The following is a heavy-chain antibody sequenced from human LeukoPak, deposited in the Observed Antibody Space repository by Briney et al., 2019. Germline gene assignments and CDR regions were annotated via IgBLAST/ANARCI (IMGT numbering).Heavy chain of an antibody. CDR2: IYYSGST. V-gene: IGHV4-59*01. Sequence: XWIRXPXGKGLEWFGYIYYSGSTNYNPSLKSRVPISVDTSKNQFSLKLSSVTAADTAVYYCARYAEMATIYNWFDPWGQGTLVTASS. J-gene: IGHJ5*02. D-gene: IGHD5-24*01. CDR3: ARYAEMATIYNWFDP.